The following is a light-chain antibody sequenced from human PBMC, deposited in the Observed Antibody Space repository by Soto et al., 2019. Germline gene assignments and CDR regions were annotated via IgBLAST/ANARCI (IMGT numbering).Light chain of an antibody. CDR3: LSYDSSLSGAV. CDR1: SSNIGAGYD. CDR2: GNS. Sequence: QSVLTQPPSVSGAPGQRVTISCTGSSSNIGAGYDVHWYQQLPGTAPKLLIYGNSNRPSGVPDRFSGSRSGTSASLAITGLQAEYEADYYCLSYDSSLSGAVFGGATQLTVL. V-gene: IGLV1-40*01. J-gene: IGLJ7*01.